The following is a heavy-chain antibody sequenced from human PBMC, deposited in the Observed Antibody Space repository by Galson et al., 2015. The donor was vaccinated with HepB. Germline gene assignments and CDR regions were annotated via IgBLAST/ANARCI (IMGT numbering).Heavy chain of an antibody. CDR2: ISAYNSNT. CDR1: GYTFTTYG. V-gene: IGHV1-18*01. Sequence: SVKVSCKASGYTFTTYGISWVRQAPGQGLEWMGWISAYNSNTNYAQKVQGRVTMTTDTSTSTAYMELRSLRADDTAVYYCARDHYGSGSGYDYWGQGTLVTVSS. CDR3: ARDHYGSGSGYDY. J-gene: IGHJ4*02. D-gene: IGHD3-10*01.